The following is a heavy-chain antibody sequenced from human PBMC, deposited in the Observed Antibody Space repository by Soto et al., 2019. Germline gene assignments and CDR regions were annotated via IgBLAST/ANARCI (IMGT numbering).Heavy chain of an antibody. CDR1: GFTFSSYG. J-gene: IGHJ4*02. V-gene: IGHV3-30*18. D-gene: IGHD4-17*01. Sequence: PGGSLRLSCAASGFTFSSYGMHWVRQAPGKGLEWVAVISYDGSNKYYADSVKGRFTISRDNSKNTLYLQMNSLRAEDTAVYYCAKEPSYGDYGPYEFDYWGQGTLVTVSS. CDR2: ISYDGSNK. CDR3: AKEPSYGDYGPYEFDY.